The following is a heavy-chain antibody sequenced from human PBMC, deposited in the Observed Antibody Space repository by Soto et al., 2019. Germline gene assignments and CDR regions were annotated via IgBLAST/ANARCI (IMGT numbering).Heavy chain of an antibody. V-gene: IGHV4-30-4*01. CDR1: GGSISSGDYY. J-gene: IGHJ4*02. CDR2: IYYSGST. Sequence: SETLSLTCTVSGGSISSGDYYWSWIRQPPGKGLEWIGYIYYSGSTYYNPSLKSRVTISVDTSKNQFSLKLSSVTAADTAVYYCARAGFWSGYYDFDYWGQGTLVTISS. CDR3: ARAGFWSGYYDFDY. D-gene: IGHD3-3*01.